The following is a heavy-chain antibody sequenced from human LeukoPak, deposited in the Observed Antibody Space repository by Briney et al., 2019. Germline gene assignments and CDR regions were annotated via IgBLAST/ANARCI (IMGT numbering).Heavy chain of an antibody. Sequence: ASVKVSCKASGYIFSGFYIHWVRQAPGQGLEWRGWINPNSGVTNYAQKLQGRVTITRDTSIDTAYMQLSRLRSDHTAVYYCAKDRYGDYEAPFHYYMDAWGRGTTVTVSS. CDR1: GYIFSGFY. D-gene: IGHD5-12*01. CDR3: AKDRYGDYEAPFHYYMDA. CDR2: INPNSGVT. J-gene: IGHJ6*03. V-gene: IGHV1-2*02.